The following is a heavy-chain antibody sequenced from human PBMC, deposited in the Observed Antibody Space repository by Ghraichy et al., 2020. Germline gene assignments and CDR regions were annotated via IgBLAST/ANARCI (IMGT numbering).Heavy chain of an antibody. J-gene: IGHJ4*02. Sequence: GGSLRLSCATSGFSFSDYALPWVRQPPGKGLHWVATITASGDVTYFADSVRGRFTISRDNSRSTLFLQMDSLRVEDSAIYYCVKEEPCSRGNCYFEGGTDWGQGTLAIVSP. D-gene: IGHD2-15*01. V-gene: IGHV3-23*01. CDR1: GFSFSDYA. CDR2: ITASGDVT. CDR3: VKEEPCSRGNCYFEGGTD.